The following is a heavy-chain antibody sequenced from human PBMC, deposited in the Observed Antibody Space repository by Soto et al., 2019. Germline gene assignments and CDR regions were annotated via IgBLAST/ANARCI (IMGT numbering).Heavy chain of an antibody. D-gene: IGHD2-21*02. V-gene: IGHV4-59*01. CDR3: ARDHLNPYCGGDCPETFDI. CDR2: IYYSGST. CDR1: GGSISSYY. Sequence: SETLSLTCTVSGGSISSYYWSWIRQPPGKGLEWIGYIYYSGSTNYNPSLKSRVTISVDTSKNQFSLKLSSVTAADTAVYYCARDHLNPYCGGDCPETFDIWGQGTMVTVSS. J-gene: IGHJ3*02.